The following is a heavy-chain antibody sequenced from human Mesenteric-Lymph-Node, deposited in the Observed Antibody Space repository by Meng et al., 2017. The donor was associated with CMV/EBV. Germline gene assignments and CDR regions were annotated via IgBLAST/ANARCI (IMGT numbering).Heavy chain of an antibody. CDR1: GYIFSSYG. CDR2: IGASGRNT. V-gene: IGHV1-18*01. CDR3: ARDLGFVVLPAAPSLDY. D-gene: IGHD2-2*01. J-gene: IGHJ4*02. Sequence: ASVKVSCKTSGYIFSSYGISWVRQAPGQGLEWMGWIGASGRNTNYAHKFQGRVTMTTDTSTDTVYMDLRNLRSDDTAMYFCARDLGFVVLPAAPSLDYWGQGTLVTVSS.